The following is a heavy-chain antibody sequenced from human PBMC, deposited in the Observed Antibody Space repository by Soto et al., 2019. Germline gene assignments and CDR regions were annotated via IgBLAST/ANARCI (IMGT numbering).Heavy chain of an antibody. J-gene: IGHJ2*01. D-gene: IGHD3-22*01. CDR1: GFTFSSYG. CDR2: IWYDGSNK. V-gene: IGHV3-33*01. Sequence: QVQLVESGGGVVQPGRSLRLSCAASGFTFSSYGMHWVRQAPGKGLEWVAVIWYDGSNKYYADSVKGRFTISRDNSKNTXXLQMNSLRAEDTAVYYCARDYYDSSGYYYPWYFDLWGRGTLVTVSS. CDR3: ARDYYDSSGYYYPWYFDL.